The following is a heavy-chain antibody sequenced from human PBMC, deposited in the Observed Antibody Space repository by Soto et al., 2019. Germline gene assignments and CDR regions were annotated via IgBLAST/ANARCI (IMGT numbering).Heavy chain of an antibody. Sequence: PSKTLSLTCTVSGGSISRGDYYWIWIRQPPGKGLEWIGYIYYSGSTYYNPALKSRVTVSVDTSNNQFSLKLSSVTVADTAVYYCARYSYGQRYFDYWGQGTLVTVSS. CDR2: IYYSGST. V-gene: IGHV4-30-4*01. CDR3: ARYSYGQRYFDY. CDR1: GGSISRGDYY. J-gene: IGHJ4*02. D-gene: IGHD5-18*01.